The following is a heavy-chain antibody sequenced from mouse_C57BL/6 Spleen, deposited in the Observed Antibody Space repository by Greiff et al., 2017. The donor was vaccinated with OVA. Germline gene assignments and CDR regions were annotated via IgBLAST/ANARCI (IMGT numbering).Heavy chain of an antibody. J-gene: IGHJ3*01. V-gene: IGHV6-3*01. CDR2: IRLKSDNYAT. Sequence: EVQLQQSGGGLVQPGGSMKLSCVASGFTFSNYWMNWVRQSPEKGLEWVAQIRLKSDNYATHYAESVKGRLTISRDDSKSSVYLQMNNLRAEDTGIYYCTHLLRFAYWGQGTLVTVSA. CDR1: GFTFSNYW. CDR3: THLLRFAY. D-gene: IGHD1-1*01.